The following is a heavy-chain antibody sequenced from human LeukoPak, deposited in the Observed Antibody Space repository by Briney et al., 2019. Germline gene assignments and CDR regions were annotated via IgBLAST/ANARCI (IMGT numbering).Heavy chain of an antibody. J-gene: IGHJ3*02. Sequence: PGGSLRLSCAASGSTFSSYEMNWVRQAPGKGLEWVSYISSSGSTIYYADSVKGRFTISRDNAKNSLYLQMNSLRAEDTAVYYCASGYYYGTHAFDIWGQGTMVTVSS. V-gene: IGHV3-48*03. CDR3: ASGYYYGTHAFDI. CDR2: ISSSGSTI. CDR1: GSTFSSYE. D-gene: IGHD3-10*01.